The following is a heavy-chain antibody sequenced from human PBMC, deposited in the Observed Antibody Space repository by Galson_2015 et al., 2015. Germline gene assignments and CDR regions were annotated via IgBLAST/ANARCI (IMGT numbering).Heavy chain of an antibody. CDR2: ISGSGGST. V-gene: IGHV3-23*01. CDR1: GFTFSSYA. Sequence: SLRLSCAASGFTFSSYAMSWVRQAPGKGLEWVSAISGSGGSTYYADSVKGRFTISRDNSKNTLYPQMNSLRAEDTAVYYCAKDGGDIVVVVAATYFDYWGQGTLVTVSS. D-gene: IGHD2-15*01. CDR3: AKDGGDIVVVVAATYFDY. J-gene: IGHJ4*02.